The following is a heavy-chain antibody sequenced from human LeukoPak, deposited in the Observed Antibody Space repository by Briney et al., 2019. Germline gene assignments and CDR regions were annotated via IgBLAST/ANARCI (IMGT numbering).Heavy chain of an antibody. V-gene: IGHV1-46*01. CDR3: ARDGPGIDY. CDR2: IYPSGGRT. J-gene: IGHJ4*02. D-gene: IGHD3-10*01. Sequence: GASVKVSCKASGYTFTSYNMHWVRQAPGQGLEWMGIIYPSGGRTNYAQKFQGRVTMTRDTSTSTVYMDLSSLRSEDTAVYYCARDGPGIDYWGQGTLVTVS. CDR1: GYTFTSYN.